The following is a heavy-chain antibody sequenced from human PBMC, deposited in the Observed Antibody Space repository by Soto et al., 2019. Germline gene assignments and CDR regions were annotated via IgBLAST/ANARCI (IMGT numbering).Heavy chain of an antibody. CDR1: GYTFTSYA. V-gene: IGHV1-3*01. J-gene: IGHJ4*02. CDR3: ARGGSGSSNDY. D-gene: IGHD3-10*01. Sequence: ASVKVSCKASGYTFTSYAMHWVRQAPGQRLEWMGWINAGNGNTKYSQKFQGRVTLTRDTSASTAYMELSSLRCEDTAVYYCARGGSGSSNDYWGQGTLVTVSS. CDR2: INAGNGNT.